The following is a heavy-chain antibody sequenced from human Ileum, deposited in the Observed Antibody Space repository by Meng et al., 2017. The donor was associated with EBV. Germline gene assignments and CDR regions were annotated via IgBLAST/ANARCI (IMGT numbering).Heavy chain of an antibody. CDR3: ASSDYYRSDY. J-gene: IGHJ4*02. Sequence: QGHVQESGPGRVKPSETWSLTGAVSGGSISRSDGWSWVRQPPGKGLEWIGETSHSGSTNYSPSLKSRVTISLDKSKNQLSLKLNSVTAADTAGYYCASSDYYRSDYWGQGTLVTVSS. CDR1: GGSISRSDG. V-gene: IGHV4-4*02. D-gene: IGHD3-22*01. CDR2: TSHSGST.